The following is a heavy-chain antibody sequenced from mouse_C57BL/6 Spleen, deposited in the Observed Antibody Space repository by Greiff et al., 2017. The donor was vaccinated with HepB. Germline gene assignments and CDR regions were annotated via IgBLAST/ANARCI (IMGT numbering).Heavy chain of an antibody. CDR1: GISITTGNYR. V-gene: IGHV3-5*01. CDR3: AREGDYAYAMDY. Sequence: EVKLQESGPGLVKPSQTVFLTCTVTGISITTGNYRWSWIRQFPGNKLEWIGYIYYSGTITYNPSLTSRTTITRDTPKNQFFLEMNSWTAEDTATYYCAREGDYAYAMDYWGQGTSVTVSS. J-gene: IGHJ4*01. CDR2: IYYSGTI. D-gene: IGHD2-4*01.